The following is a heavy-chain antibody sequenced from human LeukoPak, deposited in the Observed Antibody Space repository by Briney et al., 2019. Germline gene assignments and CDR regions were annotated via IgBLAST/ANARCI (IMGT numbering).Heavy chain of an antibody. CDR2: IYTSGST. D-gene: IGHD6-13*01. CDR1: GGSISSYY. J-gene: IGHJ4*02. Sequence: SETLSLTCTVSGGSISSYYWSWIRQPPGMGLEWIGHIYTSGSTNYNPSLKSRVTMSVDTSKNQFSLKLSSVTAADTAVYYCARDVVAAAGSFDYWGQGTLVTVSS. CDR3: ARDVVAAAGSFDY. V-gene: IGHV4-4*07.